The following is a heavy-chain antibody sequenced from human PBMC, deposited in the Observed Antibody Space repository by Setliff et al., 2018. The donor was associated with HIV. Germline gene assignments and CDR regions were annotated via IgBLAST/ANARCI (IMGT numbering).Heavy chain of an antibody. J-gene: IGHJ1*01. Sequence: ASVKVSCKASGYTFTSYGISWVRQAPGQGLEWMGWISAYNGNTNYAEQVQGRVTMTRDTSTSTVYMELSSLRSEDTAVYYCARDPAPSSSASYFQHWGQGTPVTVSS. D-gene: IGHD6-6*01. V-gene: IGHV1-18*01. CDR3: ARDPAPSSSASYFQH. CDR2: ISAYNGNT. CDR1: GYTFTSYG.